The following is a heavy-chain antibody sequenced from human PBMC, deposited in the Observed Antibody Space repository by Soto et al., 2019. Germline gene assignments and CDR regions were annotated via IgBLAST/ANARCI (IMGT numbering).Heavy chain of an antibody. J-gene: IGHJ4*02. CDR2: IYFAGTT. D-gene: IGHD3-3*01. Sequence: GGSLRLSCEASGFTVSGSYLSWVRQAPGKGLEWVSVIYFAGTTYYADSVKGRFTISRHNSNNTLSLQMNNLRPEDTAVYFCARNDFTTATYFDAWGQGALVTVSS. CDR1: GFTVSGSY. CDR3: ARNDFTTATYFDA. V-gene: IGHV3-53*04.